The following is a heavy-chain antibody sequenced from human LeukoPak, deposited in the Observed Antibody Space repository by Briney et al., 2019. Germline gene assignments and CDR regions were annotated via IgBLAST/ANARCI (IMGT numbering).Heavy chain of an antibody. CDR1: GYSISSGSY. Sequence: PSETLSLTCSVSGYSISSGSYWGWIRQPPGKGLEWIGSIHHSGSTYYNPSLKSRVTISVDTSKNHFSLKLTSVTAADTAVYYCARGEQLWSDFDYWGQGTLVTVSS. D-gene: IGHD5-18*01. J-gene: IGHJ4*02. CDR3: ARGEQLWSDFDY. V-gene: IGHV4-38-2*02. CDR2: IHHSGST.